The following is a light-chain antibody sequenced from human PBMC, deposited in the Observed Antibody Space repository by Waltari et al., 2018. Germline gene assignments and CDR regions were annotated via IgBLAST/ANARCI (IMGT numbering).Light chain of an antibody. CDR1: RSLLNSPNNKNY. CDR3: QQFYSTPPT. Sequence: DVVMTQSPDSLAVTLGERAAINCTSSRSLLNSPNNKNYLVWYQQKPGQPPKLLISWASTRESGVPDRFSGSGSGTDFTLTISSLQAEDVAVYHCQQFYSTPPTFGQGTKLEIK. V-gene: IGKV4-1*01. CDR2: WAS. J-gene: IGKJ2*01.